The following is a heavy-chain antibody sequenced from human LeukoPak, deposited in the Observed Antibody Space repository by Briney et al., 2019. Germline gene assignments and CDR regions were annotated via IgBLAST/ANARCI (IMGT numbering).Heavy chain of an antibody. Sequence: GGSLRLSCAASGFTLSNHAMIWVRQAPGKGLEWVSSISGSGAMTYYADSVKGRFTISRDNAMDTLYLQMNSLRADDTAVYYCVKDRVDGSGSQFDSWGQGSLVTVSS. CDR2: ISGSGAMT. CDR1: GFTLSNHA. V-gene: IGHV3-23*01. CDR3: VKDRVDGSGSQFDS. D-gene: IGHD3-10*01. J-gene: IGHJ4*02.